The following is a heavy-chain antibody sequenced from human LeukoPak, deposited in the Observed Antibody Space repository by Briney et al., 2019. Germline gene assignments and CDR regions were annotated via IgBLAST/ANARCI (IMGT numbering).Heavy chain of an antibody. D-gene: IGHD2-21*01. Sequence: GGSLRLSCAASGFTFSIYNMKWVRPAQGEGLEWLSYFSHDSVPDPDGDALSGRFTISRDNANNSLYLQMNSLRVEDTAVYYCASRCGVGAFDIWGEETMVIV. V-gene: IGHV3-48*01. CDR3: ASRCGVGAFDI. CDR2: FSHDSVPD. CDR1: GFTFSIYN. J-gene: IGHJ3*02.